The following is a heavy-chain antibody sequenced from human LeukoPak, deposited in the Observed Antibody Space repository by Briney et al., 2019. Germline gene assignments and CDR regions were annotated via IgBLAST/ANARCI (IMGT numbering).Heavy chain of an antibody. J-gene: IGHJ4*02. CDR3: ARSADSSGYFAFFDY. V-gene: IGHV4-59*01. D-gene: IGHD3-22*01. CDR1: GGSISSYH. Sequence: TSETLSLTCTVSGGSISSYHCSWIRQTPGKDLEWIGYIYYSGSTSYNPSLKSRVTISVDTSKNQFSLKLSSVTAADTAIYYCARSADSSGYFAFFDYWGQGTLVTVS. CDR2: IYYSGST.